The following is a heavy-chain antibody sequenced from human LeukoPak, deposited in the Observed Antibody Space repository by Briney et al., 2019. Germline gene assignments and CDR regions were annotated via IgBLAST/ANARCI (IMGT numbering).Heavy chain of an antibody. CDR3: ARDFLDSNANDAFDI. D-gene: IGHD3-22*01. J-gene: IGHJ3*02. V-gene: IGHV3-23*01. CDR2: LIGGGGSA. CDR1: GFTFSNYA. Sequence: GGSLRLSCVASGFTFSNYAMTWVRQAPGKGLEWVSGLIGGGGSAYYADSAKGRFTVSRDNGENSLYLQMNSLRADDTAVYFCARDFLDSNANDAFDIWGQGTMVTVSS.